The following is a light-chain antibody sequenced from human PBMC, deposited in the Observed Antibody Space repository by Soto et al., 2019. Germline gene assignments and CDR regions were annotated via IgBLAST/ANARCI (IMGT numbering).Light chain of an antibody. CDR3: CSYASSSTVV. J-gene: IGLJ2*01. CDR2: EGS. V-gene: IGLV2-23*03. Sequence: QSALTQPASVSGSPGQSITISCTGTSNDVGSYNLVSWYQQHPGKAPKLMIYEGSKRPSGVSNRFSGSKSDNTASLTISGLQAEDEADYYCCSYASSSTVVFGGGTKVTVL. CDR1: SNDVGSYNL.